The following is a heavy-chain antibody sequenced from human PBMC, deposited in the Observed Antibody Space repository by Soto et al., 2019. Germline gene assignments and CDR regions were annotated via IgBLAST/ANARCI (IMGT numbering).Heavy chain of an antibody. Sequence: GASVKVSCKASGYTFTNYGISWVRQAPGQGLEWVGWIVTYNGNTNCAQKVQGRFTMTTDTSTTTAYMELRDLRSDDTAVYYCARGPQSTGWRGKWFDPWGQGTLVTVS. CDR3: ARGPQSTGWRGKWFDP. D-gene: IGHD6-19*01. V-gene: IGHV1-18*01. J-gene: IGHJ5*02. CDR1: GYTFTNYG. CDR2: IVTYNGNT.